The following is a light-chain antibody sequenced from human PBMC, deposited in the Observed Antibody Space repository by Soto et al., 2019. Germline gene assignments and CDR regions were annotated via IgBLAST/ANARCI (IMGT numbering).Light chain of an antibody. CDR2: EVT. CDR1: SSDVGGYKF. J-gene: IGLJ1*01. CDR3: SSYAGSSPLYV. V-gene: IGLV2-14*01. Sequence: QSVLTQPASVSGSPGQSITISCTGTSSDVGGYKFVSWYQQHPGKVPKLLIYEVTNRPSGVSNRFSGSKSGNTASLTISGLLAEDEADYYCSSYAGSSPLYVFGTGTKLTVL.